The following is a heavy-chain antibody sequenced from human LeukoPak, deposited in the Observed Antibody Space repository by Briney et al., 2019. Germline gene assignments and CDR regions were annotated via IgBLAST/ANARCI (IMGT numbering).Heavy chain of an antibody. CDR1: GFTFSSYW. D-gene: IGHD1-14*01. V-gene: IGHV3-23*01. CDR2: IYGRGGTT. CDR3: ARVVGRNWYLDL. J-gene: IGHJ2*01. Sequence: GGSLRLSCAASGFTFSSYWMHWVRQAPGKGLEWVSGIYGRGGTTYYADSVKGRFIVSRDNSKNSLSLQMSSLRAEDTAVYYCARVVGRNWYLDLWGRGTQVTVSS.